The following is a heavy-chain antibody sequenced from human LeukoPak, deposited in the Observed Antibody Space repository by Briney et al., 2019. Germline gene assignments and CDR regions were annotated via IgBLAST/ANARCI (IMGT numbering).Heavy chain of an antibody. CDR3: ARGSQQWPVISEFDY. CDR1: GFTFSSYS. Sequence: PGGSLRLSCAASGFTFSSYSMNWVRQAPGKGLEWVSYISSSSSTIYYADSVKGRFTISRDNAKNSLYPQMNSLRAEDTAVYYCARGSQQWPVISEFDYWGQGTLVTVSS. V-gene: IGHV3-48*01. CDR2: ISSSSSTI. D-gene: IGHD6-19*01. J-gene: IGHJ4*02.